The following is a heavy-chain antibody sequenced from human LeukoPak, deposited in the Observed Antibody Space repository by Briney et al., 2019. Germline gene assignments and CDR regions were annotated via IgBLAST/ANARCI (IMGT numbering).Heavy chain of an antibody. CDR2: VKTDVRNP. CDR3: ARDIVSGSGSLDY. V-gene: IGHV3-74*01. Sequence: PRRSLRLSCVASRSTPSNNWMHWVRQAPGKGRGWVSRVKTDVRNPIYAHYVKGRFTISRDNAENMLYQQVNTLGAEDTAVYYCARDIVSGSGSLDYWGQGTLVTVSS. J-gene: IGHJ4*02. D-gene: IGHD3-10*01. CDR1: RSTPSNNW.